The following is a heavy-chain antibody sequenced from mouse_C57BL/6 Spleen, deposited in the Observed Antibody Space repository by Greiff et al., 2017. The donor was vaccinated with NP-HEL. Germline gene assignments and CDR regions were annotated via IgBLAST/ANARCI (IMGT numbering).Heavy chain of an antibody. V-gene: IGHV5-6*01. Sequence: EVKLVESGGDLVKPGGSLKLSCAASGFTFSSYGMSWVRQTPDKRLEWVATISSGGSYTYYPDSVKGRFTISRDNAKNTLYLQMSSLKSEDTAMYYCARGANGGNYFDYWGQGTTLTVSS. CDR3: ARGANGGNYFDY. J-gene: IGHJ2*01. CDR2: ISSGGSYT. CDR1: GFTFSSYG. D-gene: IGHD4-1*01.